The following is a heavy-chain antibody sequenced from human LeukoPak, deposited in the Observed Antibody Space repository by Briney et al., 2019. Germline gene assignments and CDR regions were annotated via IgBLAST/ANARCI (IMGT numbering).Heavy chain of an antibody. D-gene: IGHD2-2*01. Sequence: GGSLRLSCAASGFTFRDTGMHWVRQAPGKGLEWVAIICYDGSEQYYADSVKGRFTISRDNSKNTVFLQLSSLRADDSAMYYCAKDWGTSGDRSSYGFLDHWGQGTLVTVSS. CDR1: GFTFRDTG. CDR2: ICYDGSEQ. V-gene: IGHV3-33*06. J-gene: IGHJ4*02. CDR3: AKDWGTSGDRSSYGFLDH.